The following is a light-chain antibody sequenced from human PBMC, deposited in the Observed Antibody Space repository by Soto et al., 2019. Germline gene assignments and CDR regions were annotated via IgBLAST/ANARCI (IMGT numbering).Light chain of an antibody. Sequence: DIPMTQSPSTLSASVGDRVTITCRASQSINSWLAWYQQKPRKAPKLLIYDASRLQSGVPSRFSGSGSGTEFTLTIASLQPDDFATYFCQQYNSYSTFGRGTKVEIK. CDR3: QQYNSYST. CDR2: DAS. CDR1: QSINSW. J-gene: IGKJ4*02. V-gene: IGKV1-5*01.